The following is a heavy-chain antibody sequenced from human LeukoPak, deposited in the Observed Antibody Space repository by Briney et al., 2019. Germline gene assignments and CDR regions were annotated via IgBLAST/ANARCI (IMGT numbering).Heavy chain of an antibody. CDR2: INPNSGAT. V-gene: IGHV1-2*02. D-gene: IGHD3-22*01. CDR1: AYTFTGYY. J-gene: IGHJ4*02. CDR3: ARDYYDSSTYYNFDY. Sequence: ASVKVSCKASAYTFTGYYLHWVRQAPGQGLEWMGWINPNSGATNYVQKFQGRVTMTRDTSISTAYMELSRPTSDDTAVYYCARDYYDSSTYYNFDYWGQGTLVTVSS.